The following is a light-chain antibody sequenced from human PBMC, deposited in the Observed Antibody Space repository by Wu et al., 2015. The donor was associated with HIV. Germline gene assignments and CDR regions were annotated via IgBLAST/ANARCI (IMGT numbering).Light chain of an antibody. CDR2: RAS. J-gene: IGKJ4*01. Sequence: EIVMTQSPDTLSVSPGERATLSCRASQSVSNSLAWYQQKPGQAPRLLIYRASTRVTGIPARFSGTGFGTEFTLTISSLQSEDFGLYFCQQYNDWPPLTFGGRDQGWRSN. CDR3: QQYNDWPPLT. V-gene: IGKV3D-15*01. CDR1: QSVSNS.